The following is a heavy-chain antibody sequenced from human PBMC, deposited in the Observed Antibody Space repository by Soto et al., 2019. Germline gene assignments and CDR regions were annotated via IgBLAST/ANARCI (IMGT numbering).Heavy chain of an antibody. CDR2: IYYSGST. J-gene: IGHJ4*02. CDR3: ARSRRYGSGSFHIDY. CDR1: GGSISSYY. Sequence: SETLSLTCTVSGGSISSYYWSWIRQPPGKGLEWIGYIYYSGSTNYNPSLKSRVTISVDTSKNQFSLKLSSVTAADTAVYYCARSRRYGSGSFHIDYWGQGTLVTVSS. D-gene: IGHD3-10*01. V-gene: IGHV4-59*08.